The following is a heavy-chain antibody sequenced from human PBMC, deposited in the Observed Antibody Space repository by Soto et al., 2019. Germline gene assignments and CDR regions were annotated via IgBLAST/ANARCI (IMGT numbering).Heavy chain of an antibody. CDR1: GGSISSSSYY. CDR3: AKYCSGGSCYSGAFDI. Sequence: QLQLQESGPGLVKPSETLSLTCTVSGGSISSSSYYWGWIRQPPGKGLEWIGSIYYSGSTYYNPSLKSRFTISVDTFKNQCSLKLSSVTAADTAVYYCAKYCSGGSCYSGAFDIWGQGTMVTVSS. J-gene: IGHJ3*02. D-gene: IGHD2-15*01. CDR2: IYYSGST. V-gene: IGHV4-39*01.